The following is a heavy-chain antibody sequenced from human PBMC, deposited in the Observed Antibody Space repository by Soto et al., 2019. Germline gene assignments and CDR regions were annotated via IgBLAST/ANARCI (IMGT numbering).Heavy chain of an antibody. CDR3: ARDQDPFSDILTSSYKGAFDI. Sequence: GGSLILSCAASGFTFSSYTMNWVRQAPGKGLEWVSYISSSSTYIYVADSVKGRFTISGDNAKNSLYLQMNVLSPEDTAVYYCARDQDPFSDILTSSYKGAFDIWGQGTRVTVSS. D-gene: IGHD3-9*01. V-gene: IGHV3-21*06. J-gene: IGHJ3*02. CDR1: GFTFSSYT. CDR2: ISSSSTYI.